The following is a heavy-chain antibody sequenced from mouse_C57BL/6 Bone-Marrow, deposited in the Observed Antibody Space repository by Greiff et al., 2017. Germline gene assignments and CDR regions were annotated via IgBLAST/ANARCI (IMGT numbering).Heavy chain of an antibody. CDR3: ARGDDYDGTGFDY. Sequence: QVQLQQPGAELVMPGASVKLSCKASGYTFTSSWMHWVKQRPGQGLEWIGEIDPSDSYTNYNQKFQGKSTLTVDKSSSKAYMQRSSLTSEDSAVYYCARGDDYDGTGFDYWGQGTTLTVSS. V-gene: IGHV1-69*01. J-gene: IGHJ2*01. CDR1: GYTFTSSW. CDR2: IDPSDSYT. D-gene: IGHD2-4*01.